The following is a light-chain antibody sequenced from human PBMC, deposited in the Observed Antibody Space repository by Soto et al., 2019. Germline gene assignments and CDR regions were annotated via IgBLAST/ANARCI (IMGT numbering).Light chain of an antibody. CDR2: DVT. Sequence: QSALTQPASVSGSPGQSIAISCTGSSSDVGGYNYVSWNQQHPGKAPKLMIKDVTDRPSGVPDRFSASKSGNTASLTISGLQAEDEADYYCSSYTSSNTAVFGTGTKLTVL. CDR1: SSDVGGYNY. V-gene: IGLV2-14*03. J-gene: IGLJ1*01. CDR3: SSYTSSNTAV.